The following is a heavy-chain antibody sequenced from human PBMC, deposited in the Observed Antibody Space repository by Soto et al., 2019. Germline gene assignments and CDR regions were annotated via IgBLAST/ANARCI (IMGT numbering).Heavy chain of an antibody. CDR1: GYSISSGYY. CDR2: IYHSGST. CDR3: ARTVGDIVVVPAATFDY. V-gene: IGHV4-38-2*02. J-gene: IGHJ4*02. D-gene: IGHD2-2*01. Sequence: SETLSLTCTVSGYSISSGYYWGWIRQPPGKGLEWIGSIYHSGSTYYNPPLKSRVTISVDTSKNQFSLKLSSVTAADTAVYYCARTVGDIVVVPAATFDYWGQGTLVTVSS.